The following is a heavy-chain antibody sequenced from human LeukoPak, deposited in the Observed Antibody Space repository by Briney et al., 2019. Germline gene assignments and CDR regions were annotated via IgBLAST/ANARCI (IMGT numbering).Heavy chain of an antibody. CDR2: INPNSGDT. Sequence: INPNSGDTNYAQKFQGRVTMTRDMSVSAAYMELSSLRSDDTAVYYCARGVYYGSGSPWFDSWGQGTLVTVSS. CDR3: ARGVYYGSGSPWFDS. V-gene: IGHV1-2*02. J-gene: IGHJ5*01. D-gene: IGHD3-10*01.